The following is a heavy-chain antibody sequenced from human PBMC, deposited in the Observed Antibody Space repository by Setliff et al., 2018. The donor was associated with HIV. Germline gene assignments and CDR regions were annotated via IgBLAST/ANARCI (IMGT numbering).Heavy chain of an antibody. CDR3: ARQIWNESPGYGFDP. CDR1: GDSISSYY. V-gene: IGHV4-4*07. Sequence: PSETLSLTCTVSGDSISSYYWSWIRQPAGKGLEWIGRIFRAGNATYNPSLKSRAILSVDTSQNQFSLQLKHVTAADTAVYYCARQIWNESPGYGFDPWGQGTLVTVSS. CDR2: IFRAGNA. J-gene: IGHJ5*02. D-gene: IGHD3-22*01.